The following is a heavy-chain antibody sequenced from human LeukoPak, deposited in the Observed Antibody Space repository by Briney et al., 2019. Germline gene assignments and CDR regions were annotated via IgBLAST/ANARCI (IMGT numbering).Heavy chain of an antibody. V-gene: IGHV4-34*01. CDR3: ARAPSLYGSGSYYTPYYYYGMDV. CDR2: IKHSGST. J-gene: IGHJ6*04. D-gene: IGHD3-10*01. Sequence: SETLSLTCAVYGGSFSGYYRSWIRQPPGKGLEWIGEIKHSGSTNYNPSLKSRVTISVDTSKNQFSLKLSSVTAADTAVYYCARAPSLYGSGSYYTPYYYYGMDVWGKGTTVTVSS. CDR1: GGSFSGYY.